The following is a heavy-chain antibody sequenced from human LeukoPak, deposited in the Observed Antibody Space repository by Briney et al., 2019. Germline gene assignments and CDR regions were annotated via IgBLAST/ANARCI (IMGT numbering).Heavy chain of an antibody. J-gene: IGHJ6*02. D-gene: IGHD3-10*01. V-gene: IGHV3-23*01. CDR3: ARRWLGDPYGMDV. CDR1: GFIFSNYA. CDR2: LGGLSESV. Sequence: GGSLRLSCAASGFIFSNYAMTWVRQAPGKGLEWVSILGGLSESVYYPDSVKGRFTVSRDNSKDTLYLEINSLRGEDTATYYCARRWLGDPYGMDVWGQGATVTVSS.